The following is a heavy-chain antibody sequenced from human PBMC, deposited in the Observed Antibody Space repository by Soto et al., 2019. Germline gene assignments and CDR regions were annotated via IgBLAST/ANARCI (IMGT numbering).Heavy chain of an antibody. CDR1: GYTFTGYY. CDR2: INPYTGGT. J-gene: IGHJ4*02. Sequence: GASVKVSCKASGYTFTGYYVLWVRQAPGQGPECMGWINPYTGGTNYSPKFQGRVTVTRNTSISTVYMELSGLRPDDTAVYYCARRKERSGPHYFDYWGQGSQVTVSS. CDR3: ARRKERSGPHYFDY. V-gene: IGHV1-2*02. D-gene: IGHD6-25*01.